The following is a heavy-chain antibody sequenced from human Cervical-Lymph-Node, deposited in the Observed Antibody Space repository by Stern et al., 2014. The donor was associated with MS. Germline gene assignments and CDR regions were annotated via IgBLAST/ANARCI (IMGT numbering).Heavy chain of an antibody. D-gene: IGHD6-13*01. V-gene: IGHV1-69*01. J-gene: IGHJ5*02. CDR3: ALSSESSDRWYSLGYDL. Sequence: QVHLVESGADVTKPGSSVKVSFNASGVTFSKFPSSWVRQAPGQGLEWIGGIFPVVGTPTYAQEFRGRVTITADVSTSTVYMELSSLRSDDTAVYYCALSSESSDRWYSLGYDLWGQGTLVTVSS. CDR2: IFPVVGTP. CDR1: GVTFSKFP.